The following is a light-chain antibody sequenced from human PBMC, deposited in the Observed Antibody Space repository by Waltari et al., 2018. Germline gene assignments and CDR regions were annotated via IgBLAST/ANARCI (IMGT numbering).Light chain of an antibody. CDR3: QSADSTGSDVV. V-gene: IGLV3-25*03. J-gene: IGLJ2*01. Sequence: SYELTQTPSVTVSPGQTARIACPGDALTDQYVHLYQQRPGRAPVVVLYKDTKKPSGIPELFSGSSSGKTVTLTISGVQAEDESDYYCQSADSTGSDVVFGGGTKLTVL. CDR2: KDT. CDR1: ALTDQY.